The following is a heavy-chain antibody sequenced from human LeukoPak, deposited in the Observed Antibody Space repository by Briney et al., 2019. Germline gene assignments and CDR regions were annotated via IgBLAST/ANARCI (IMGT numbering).Heavy chain of an antibody. CDR1: GFALSSHW. CDR3: ARNNGMDV. Sequence: GGSLRLSCAASGFALSSHWTTWVRQVPGRGPEWVANVNRDGSETYYLDSVKGRFTISKDNAKNSLYLQMSSLRAEDTALYHCARNNGMDVWGQGTTVIVSS. CDR2: VNRDGSET. J-gene: IGHJ6*02. V-gene: IGHV3-7*03.